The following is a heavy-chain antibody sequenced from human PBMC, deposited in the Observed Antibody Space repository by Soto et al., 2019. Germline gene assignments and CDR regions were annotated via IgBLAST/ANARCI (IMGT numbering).Heavy chain of an antibody. CDR1: GFTFSSYW. Sequence: EVQLVESGGGLVQPGGSLRLSCAASGFTFSSYWMNWVRQAPGKGLEWVANIKQDGGEKYYVDSVKGRFTISRDNAKDYRFRQVHSLGAEDTAVCFCGRVSSIGWAIDCWGQGTLVTVSS. CDR3: GRVSSIGWAIDC. D-gene: IGHD6-19*01. J-gene: IGHJ4*02. CDR2: IKQDGGEK. V-gene: IGHV3-7*01.